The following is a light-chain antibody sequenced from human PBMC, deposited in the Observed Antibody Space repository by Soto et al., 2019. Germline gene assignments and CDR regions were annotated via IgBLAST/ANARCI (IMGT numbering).Light chain of an antibody. CDR2: AAS. V-gene: IGKV1-39*01. CDR3: QQSYSIPWT. CDR1: QTITNY. Sequence: DIQMTQSPSSLSASVGGRVTITCRASQTITNYLNWYQQKPGKAPKFLIYAASSLQSGVPSRFSGSGSGTDFTLTISSLQPEDFASYYCQQSYSIPWTFGQGTK. J-gene: IGKJ1*01.